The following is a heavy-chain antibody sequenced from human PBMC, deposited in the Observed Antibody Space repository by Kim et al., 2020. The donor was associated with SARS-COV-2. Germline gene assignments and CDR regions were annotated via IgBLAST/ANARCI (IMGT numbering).Heavy chain of an antibody. V-gene: IGHV4-34*01. J-gene: IGHJ5*02. D-gene: IGHD1-26*01. CDR2: INHSGST. CDR1: GGSFSGYY. Sequence: SETLSLTCAVYGGSFSGYYWSWIRQPPGKGLEWIGEINHSGSTNYNPSLKSRVTISVDTSKNQFSLKLSSVTAADTAVYYCARDKRWELLHSGWFDPWG. CDR3: ARDKRWELLHSGWFDP.